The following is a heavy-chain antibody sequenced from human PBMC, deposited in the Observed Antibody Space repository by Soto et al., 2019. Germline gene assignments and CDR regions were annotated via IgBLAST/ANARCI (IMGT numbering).Heavy chain of an antibody. CDR1: GGSISSGYY. V-gene: IGHV4-31*03. Sequence: QVQLQESGPGLVKPSQTLSLTCTVSGGSISSGYYWSWIRQLPRKGLEFIAYIYYSGSAYYNPSLKSRLTISVDTSKNQFSLKLSSVTAADSAVYYCARDIGGYGALDYWGQGSLVTVSS. CDR3: ARDIGGYGALDY. CDR2: IYYSGSA. J-gene: IGHJ4*02. D-gene: IGHD3-16*01.